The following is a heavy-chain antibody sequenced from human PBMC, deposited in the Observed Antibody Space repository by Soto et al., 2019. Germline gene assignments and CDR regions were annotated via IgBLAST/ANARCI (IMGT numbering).Heavy chain of an antibody. V-gene: IGHV4-59*01. CDR3: ARDRDPPPVYYYGMDV. Sequence: ASETLSLTCTVSGGSISSYYWSWIRQPPGKGLEWIGYIYYSGSTNYNPSLKSRVTISVDTSKNQFSLKLSSVTAADTAVYYCARDRDPPPVYYYGMDVWGQGTTVTISS. CDR1: GGSISSYY. CDR2: IYYSGST. J-gene: IGHJ6*02.